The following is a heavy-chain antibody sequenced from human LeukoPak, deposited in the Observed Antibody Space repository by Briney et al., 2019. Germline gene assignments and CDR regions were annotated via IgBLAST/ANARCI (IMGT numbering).Heavy chain of an antibody. CDR3: ARLGTSGSYFDY. V-gene: IGHV3-21*01. J-gene: IGHJ4*02. Sequence: PGGSLRLSCAASGFTFSSFIMNWVRQAPGKGLEWVSSISSSSSFINYADSVKGRFTISRDNAKNSLYLQVNSLRAEDTAVFYCARLGTSGSYFDYWGQGTLVTVST. CDR1: GFTFSSFI. CDR2: ISSSSSFI. D-gene: IGHD1-26*01.